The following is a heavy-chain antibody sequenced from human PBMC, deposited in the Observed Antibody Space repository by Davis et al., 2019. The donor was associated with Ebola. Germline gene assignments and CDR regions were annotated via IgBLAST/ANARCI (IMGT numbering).Heavy chain of an antibody. V-gene: IGHV4-59*01. Sequence: SETLSLTCTVSGGSISSYYWSWIRQPPGKGLEWIGYIYYSGSTNYNPSLKSRVTISVDTSKNQFSLKLSSVTAADTAVYYCARGTYYYDSSGYYYSAFDIWGQGTMVTVSS. CDR3: ARGTYYYDSSGYYYSAFDI. D-gene: IGHD3-22*01. CDR2: IYYSGST. CDR1: GGSISSYY. J-gene: IGHJ3*02.